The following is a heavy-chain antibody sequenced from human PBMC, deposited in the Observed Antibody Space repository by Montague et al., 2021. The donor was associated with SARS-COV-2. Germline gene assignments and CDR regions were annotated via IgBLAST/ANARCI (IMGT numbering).Heavy chain of an antibody. CDR2: IYDGGST. CDR3: ARGGGLRNYGMDA. D-gene: IGHD5-12*01. CDR1: VFTVTSNY. V-gene: IGHV3-53*01. Sequence: SLRLSCAASVFTVTSNYMSWVRQAPGKGLEWVSVIYDGGSTYYAYSVKGRFTISRDNSKNTLYLQMNSLRAEDTAVYYCARGGGLRNYGMDAWGQGTTVTVSS. J-gene: IGHJ6*02.